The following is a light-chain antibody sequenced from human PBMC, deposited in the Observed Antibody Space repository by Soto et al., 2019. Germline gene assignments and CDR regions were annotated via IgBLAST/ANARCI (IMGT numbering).Light chain of an antibody. CDR3: QSYDSSLSGWV. CDR2: DNS. J-gene: IGLJ3*02. V-gene: IGLV1-40*01. CDR1: SSNIGAGYD. Sequence: QLVLTQPPSVSGAPGQRVTISCTGRSSNIGAGYDVHWYQQLPGTAPKRLIYDNSNRPSGVPDRFSGSKSGTSASLAITGLQAEDEADYYCQSYDSSLSGWVFGGGTKLTVL.